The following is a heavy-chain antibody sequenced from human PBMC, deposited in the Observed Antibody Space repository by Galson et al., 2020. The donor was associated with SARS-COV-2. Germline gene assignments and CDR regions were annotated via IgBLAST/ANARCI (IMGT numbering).Heavy chain of an antibody. D-gene: IGHD3-22*01. J-gene: IGHJ4*02. CDR3: ARGTRDITMIVVVMTAVSCHFDL. CDR2: VNHRGST. V-gene: IGHV4-34*01. CDR1: GGSFSDYY. Sequence: SQASETLSLTCAVYGGSFSDYYWSWIRQPPGRGLEWIGEVNHRGSTSYNPSLESRVRISLDASKKQFSLKLSSVTAADSGVYYCARGTRDITMIVVVMTAVSCHFDLLGQGSLVTVSS.